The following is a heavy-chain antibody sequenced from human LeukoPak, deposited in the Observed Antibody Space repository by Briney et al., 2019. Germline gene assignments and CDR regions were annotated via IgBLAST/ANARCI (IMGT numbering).Heavy chain of an antibody. CDR1: GYTFTSYV. D-gene: IGHD6-19*01. V-gene: IGHV1-18*01. CDR3: ARALRIAVAGRNDY. J-gene: IGHJ4*02. Sequence: ASVKVSCKASGYTFTSYVISWVRQAPGQGLEWMGWISAYNGNTNYAQKLQGRVTMTTDTSTSTAYMELRSLRSDDTAVYYCARALRIAVAGRNDYWGQGTLVTVSS. CDR2: ISAYNGNT.